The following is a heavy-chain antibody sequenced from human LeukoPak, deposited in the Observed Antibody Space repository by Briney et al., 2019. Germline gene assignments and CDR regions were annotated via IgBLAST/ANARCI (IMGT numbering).Heavy chain of an antibody. V-gene: IGHV3-33*06. CDR1: GFSFSSHA. Sequence: QTGGSLRLSCAASGFSFSSHAMHWVRQAPGKGLEWVAVIWYDGSNQYYADSVRGRFTISRDNSKNTLHLQMNSLRAEDTAAYYCVKSGPDFGDLPSEYYFDFWGQGTLVTVSS. CDR2: IWYDGSNQ. J-gene: IGHJ4*02. D-gene: IGHD4-17*01. CDR3: VKSGPDFGDLPSEYYFDF.